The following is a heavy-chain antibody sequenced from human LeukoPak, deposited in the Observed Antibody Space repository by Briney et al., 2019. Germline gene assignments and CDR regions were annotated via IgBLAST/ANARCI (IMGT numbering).Heavy chain of an antibody. CDR2: ISGSGGST. V-gene: IGHV3-23*01. Sequence: ETLSLTCAVYGGSFSGYYWSWVRQAPGKGLEWVSAISGSGGSTYYADSVKGRFTISRDNSKNTLYLQMNSLRAEDTAVYYCAKDRGVLRYFDWLYDYWGQGTLVTVSS. J-gene: IGHJ4*02. CDR1: GGSFSGYY. CDR3: AKDRGVLRYFDWLYDY. D-gene: IGHD3-9*01.